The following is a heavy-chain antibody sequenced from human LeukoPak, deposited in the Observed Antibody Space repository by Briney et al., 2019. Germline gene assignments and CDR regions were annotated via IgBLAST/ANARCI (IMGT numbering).Heavy chain of an antibody. CDR1: GFTFSSYS. D-gene: IGHD3-10*01. Sequence: GGPLRLSCAASGFTFSSYSMNWVREAPGKGLEWVSSISSSSSYIYYADSVKGRFTISRDNAKNSLYLQMNSLRAEDTAVYYCARAATYYYGSGSYQMSYNWFDPWGQGTLVTVSS. V-gene: IGHV3-21*04. CDR2: ISSSSSYI. CDR3: ARAATYYYGSGSYQMSYNWFDP. J-gene: IGHJ5*02.